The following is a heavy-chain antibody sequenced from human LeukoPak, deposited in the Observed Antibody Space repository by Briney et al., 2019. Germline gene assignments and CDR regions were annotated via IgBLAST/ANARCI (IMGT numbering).Heavy chain of an antibody. CDR1: GFTFSSYA. CDR2: IPYDGSNK. D-gene: IGHD3-10*01. Sequence: QPGGSLRLSCAASGFTFSSYAMHWVRQTPGKGLEWVAVIPYDGSNKYYADSVKGRFTISRDNSKNTLYLQMNSLRAEDTAVYYCARGVHYYGYLTTSDYWGQGTLVTVSS. J-gene: IGHJ4*02. V-gene: IGHV3-30-3*01. CDR3: ARGVHYYGYLTTSDY.